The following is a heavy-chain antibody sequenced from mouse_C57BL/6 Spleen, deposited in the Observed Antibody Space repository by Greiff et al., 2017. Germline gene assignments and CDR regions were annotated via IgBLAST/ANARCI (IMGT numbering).Heavy chain of an antibody. Sequence: DVQLQESGGGLVQPGGSMKLSCVASGFTFSNYWMNWVRHSPEKGLEWVAQIRLKSDNYATHYAESVKGRFTISRDDSKSSVYLQMNNLRAEDTGIYYCTRDGYFDYWGQGTTLTVSS. CDR1: GFTFSNYW. D-gene: IGHD2-3*01. V-gene: IGHV6-3*01. CDR3: TRDGYFDY. CDR2: IRLKSDNYAT. J-gene: IGHJ2*01.